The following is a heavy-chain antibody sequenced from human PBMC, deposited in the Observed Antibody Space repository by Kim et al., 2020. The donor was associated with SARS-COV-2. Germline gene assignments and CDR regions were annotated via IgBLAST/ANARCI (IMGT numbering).Heavy chain of an antibody. J-gene: IGHJ4*02. V-gene: IGHV1-69*13. CDR2: IIPIFGTA. Sequence: SVKVSCKASGGTFSSYAISWVRQAPGQGLEWMGGIIPIFGTANYAQKFQGRVTITADESTSTAYMELSSLRSEDTAVYYCARDLSGGSWDYFDYWGQGTLVTVSS. CDR3: ARDLSGGSWDYFDY. D-gene: IGHD2-15*01. CDR1: GGTFSSYA.